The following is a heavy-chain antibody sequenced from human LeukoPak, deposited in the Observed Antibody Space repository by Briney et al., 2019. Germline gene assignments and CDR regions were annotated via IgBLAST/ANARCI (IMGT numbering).Heavy chain of an antibody. J-gene: IGHJ4*02. CDR1: GGAITNYY. V-gene: IGHV4-59*06. CDR3: VGLMGGSYGWSY. Sequence: SENLSLTCGVSGGAITNYYWNWIRQAPGKGLEWIGYIYYSGSTYYNPSLKSRVTISVDTSKNQFSLKLSSVTAADTAVYYCVGLMGGSYGWSYWGQGTLITVSS. D-gene: IGHD3-16*02. CDR2: IYYSGST.